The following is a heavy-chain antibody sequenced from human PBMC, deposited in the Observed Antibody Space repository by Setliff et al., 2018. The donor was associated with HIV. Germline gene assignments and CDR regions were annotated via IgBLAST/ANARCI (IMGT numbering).Heavy chain of an antibody. CDR1: GYTFINYD. CDR2: MNPNSGNT. CDR3: ARDSEWGSYIFWTFDI. V-gene: IGHV1-18*01. J-gene: IGHJ3*02. D-gene: IGHD1-26*01. Sequence: ASVKVSCKASGYTFINYDINWVRQATGQGLEWMGWMNPNSGNTNYAQKLQGRVTMTTDTSTSTAYMELRGLRSDDTAVYYCARDSEWGSYIFWTFDIWGQGTMVTVSS.